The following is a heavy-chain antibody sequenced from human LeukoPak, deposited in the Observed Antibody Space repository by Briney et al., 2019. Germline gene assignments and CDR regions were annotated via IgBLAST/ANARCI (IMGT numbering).Heavy chain of an antibody. CDR3: AREAPRYYDFWSGMRYYMDV. J-gene: IGHJ6*03. Sequence: AGKVSCKAAGGTFISYTISWVRQGPGQGQEWMGRIIPILGIGKYAQKVQGRVTITADKSTSPAYMELSSLRSEDTAVYYCAREAPRYYDFWSGMRYYMDVWGKGTTVTVSS. D-gene: IGHD3-3*01. V-gene: IGHV1-69*04. CDR2: IIPILGIG. CDR1: GGTFISYT.